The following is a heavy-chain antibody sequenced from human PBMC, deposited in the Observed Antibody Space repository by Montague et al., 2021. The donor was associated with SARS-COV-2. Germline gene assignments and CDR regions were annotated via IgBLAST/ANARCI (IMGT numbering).Heavy chain of an antibody. Sequence: SLRLSCAASGFNFSDYYITWVRQALGKGLEWVAYISSSTTYTNYADSLKGRFTISRDNTKKSVYLQMNRLRAEDTGVYYCAREGHLATRPGWSNWFDPWGQGTLVTVSS. J-gene: IGHJ5*02. CDR2: ISSSTTYT. CDR3: AREGHLATRPGWSNWFDP. V-gene: IGHV3-11*06. CDR1: GFNFSDYY. D-gene: IGHD6-6*01.